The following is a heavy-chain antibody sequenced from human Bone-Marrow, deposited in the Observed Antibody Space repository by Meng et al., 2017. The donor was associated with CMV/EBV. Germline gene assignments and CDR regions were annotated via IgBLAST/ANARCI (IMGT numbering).Heavy chain of an antibody. V-gene: IGHV3-48*04. J-gene: IGHJ4*02. D-gene: IGHD3-3*01. CDR1: GFTFSSYS. Sequence: GESLKISCAASGFTFSSYSMNWVRQAPGKGLEWVSYISSSSSTIYYADSVKGRFTISRDNAKNSLYLQMNSLRAEDTAVYYCARTLNYDFWSGYSYYFDYWGQGTLVTVSS. CDR3: ARTLNYDFWSGYSYYFDY. CDR2: ISSSSSTI.